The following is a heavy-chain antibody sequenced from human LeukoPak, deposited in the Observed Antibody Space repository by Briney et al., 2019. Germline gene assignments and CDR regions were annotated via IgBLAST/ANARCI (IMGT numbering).Heavy chain of an antibody. J-gene: IGHJ4*02. Sequence: GGSPRLSCSASGFTLCSYALSWVRQAPGKGVGGVSAISGSGGSTYYADSVKGRFTISRDNSKNTLYLQMNSLRAEDTAVYYCAKDDWQWLVDYWGQGTLVTVSS. D-gene: IGHD6-19*01. CDR3: AKDDWQWLVDY. V-gene: IGHV3-23*01. CDR2: ISGSGGST. CDR1: GFTLCSYA.